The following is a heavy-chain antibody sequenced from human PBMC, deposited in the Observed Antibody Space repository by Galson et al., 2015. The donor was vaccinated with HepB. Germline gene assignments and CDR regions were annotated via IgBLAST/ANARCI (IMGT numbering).Heavy chain of an antibody. V-gene: IGHV5-51*03. CDR2: INPGDSIT. CDR1: GYSFTTYW. CDR3: ATHPGGAPADGY. D-gene: IGHD2-2*01. Sequence: QSGAEVKAPGESLKISCKGSGYSFTTYWIGWVRQMPGKGLEWMGIINPGDSITRYGPSFQGQVTISADKSVNTVYLQWNSLRASDSAMYYCATHPGGAPADGYRGQGTLITVSS. J-gene: IGHJ4*02.